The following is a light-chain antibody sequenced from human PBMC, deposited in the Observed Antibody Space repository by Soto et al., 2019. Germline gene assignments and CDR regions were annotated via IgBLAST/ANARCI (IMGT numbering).Light chain of an antibody. CDR2: GAS. J-gene: IGKJ1*01. Sequence: EIVLTQSPGTLSLSPGERATLSCRASQSVSSSYLAWYQQKPGQAPRLLIYGASTRATGIPDRFSGSGSGTDITLTISRLEPEDFEVYYCQQYGSSSWTFGQGTKVDIK. CDR3: QQYGSSSWT. CDR1: QSVSSSY. V-gene: IGKV3-20*01.